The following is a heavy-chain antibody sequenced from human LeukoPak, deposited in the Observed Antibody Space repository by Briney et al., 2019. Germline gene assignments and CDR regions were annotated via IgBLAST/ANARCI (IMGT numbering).Heavy chain of an antibody. CDR3: ARPYYYGSGSWAD. J-gene: IGHJ4*02. CDR2: IYYSGST. D-gene: IGHD3-10*01. V-gene: IGHV4-39*01. Sequence: SETLSLTCTVSGGSISSSSYYWGLMRQPPGKVLEWIGSIYYSGSTYYNPSLKSRVTISVDTSKNQFSLKLSSVTAADTAVYYCARPYYYGSGSWADWGQGTLVTVSS. CDR1: GGSISSSSYY.